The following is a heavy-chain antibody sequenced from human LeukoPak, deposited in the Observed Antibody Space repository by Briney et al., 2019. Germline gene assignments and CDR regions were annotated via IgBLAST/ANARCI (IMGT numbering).Heavy chain of an antibody. V-gene: IGHV4-59*08. CDR2: IYYSGST. CDR3: ARDSSGYFLDAFDI. Sequence: PSETLSLTCTVSGGSISSYYWSWIRQPPGKGLEWIGYIYYSGSTNYNPSLKSRVTISIDTSKNQFSLKLSSVTAADTAVYYCARDSSGYFLDAFDIWGQGTMVTVSS. D-gene: IGHD3-22*01. J-gene: IGHJ3*02. CDR1: GGSISSYY.